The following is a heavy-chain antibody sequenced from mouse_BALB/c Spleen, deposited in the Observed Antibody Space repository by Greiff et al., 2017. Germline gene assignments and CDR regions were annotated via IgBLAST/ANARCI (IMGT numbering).Heavy chain of an antibody. Sequence: VQLQQPGAELVMPGASVKMSCKASGYTFTDYWMHWVKQRPGQGLEWIGAIDTSDSYTSYNQKFKGKATLTVDESSSTAYMQLSSLTSEDSAVYYCARSYYGSRGAMDYWGQGTSVTVSS. CDR2: IDTSDSYT. V-gene: IGHV1-69*01. D-gene: IGHD1-1*01. CDR3: ARSYYGSRGAMDY. CDR1: GYTFTDYW. J-gene: IGHJ4*01.